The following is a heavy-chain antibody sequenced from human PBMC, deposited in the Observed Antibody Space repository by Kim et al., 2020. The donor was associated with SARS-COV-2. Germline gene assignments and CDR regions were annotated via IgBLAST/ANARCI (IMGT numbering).Heavy chain of an antibody. J-gene: IGHJ3*02. Sequence: SVKVSCKASGGTFSSYAISWVRQAPGQGLEWMGGIIPIFGTANYAQKFQGRVTITADESTSTAYMGLSSLRSEDTAVYYCARGPGGIAAPPIAFDIWGQGTMVTVSS. CDR3: ARGPGGIAAPPIAFDI. V-gene: IGHV1-69*13. CDR2: IIPIFGTA. D-gene: IGHD6-13*01. CDR1: GGTFSSYA.